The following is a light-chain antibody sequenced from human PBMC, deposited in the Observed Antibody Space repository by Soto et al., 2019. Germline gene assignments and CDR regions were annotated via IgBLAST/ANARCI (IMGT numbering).Light chain of an antibody. CDR1: SSDVGGYNY. J-gene: IGLJ2*01. V-gene: IGLV2-11*01. CDR3: CSYAGSYTWV. Sequence: QSALTQPRSVSGSPGQSVTISCTGTSSDVGGYNYVSWYQQHPGKAPKLMIYDVSKRPSGVPDRFSGSKSGNTASLTISGXQAXDXADYYCCSYAGSYTWVFGGGTKLTVL. CDR2: DVS.